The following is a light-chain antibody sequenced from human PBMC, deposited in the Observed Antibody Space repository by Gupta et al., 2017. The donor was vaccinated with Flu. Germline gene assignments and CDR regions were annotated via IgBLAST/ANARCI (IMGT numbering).Light chain of an antibody. J-gene: IGKJ2*01. CDR3: LQSTHFPPYT. CDR2: KIS. Sequence: DIVMTQTPLSLPVTLGQPASISCRSSQSLVHRDGNTFLSWLHQRPGQPPRILIYKISNRFSGVPDRFIGSGAGTDFTLKITRVEAEDVGVYYCLQSTHFPPYTFGQGTKLGIK. CDR1: QSLVHRDGNTF. V-gene: IGKV2-24*01.